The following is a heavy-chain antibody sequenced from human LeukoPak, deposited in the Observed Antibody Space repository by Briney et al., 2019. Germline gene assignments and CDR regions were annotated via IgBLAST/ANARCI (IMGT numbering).Heavy chain of an antibody. CDR3: ARGSSDPGYFDY. V-gene: IGHV1-69*06. D-gene: IGHD6-25*01. CDR1: GGTFSSYA. CDR2: IIPIFGTA. Sequence: SVKVSCKASGGTFSSYAISWVRQAPGQGLEWMGGIIPIFGTANYAQKFQGRVTITADKSTSTAYMELSSLRSEDTAVYYCARGSSDPGYFDYWGQGTLVTVSS. J-gene: IGHJ4*02.